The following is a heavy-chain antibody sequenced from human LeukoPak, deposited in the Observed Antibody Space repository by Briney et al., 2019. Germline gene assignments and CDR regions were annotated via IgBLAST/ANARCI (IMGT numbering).Heavy chain of an antibody. CDR3: AKVGAVAAVEN. V-gene: IGHV3-66*01. J-gene: IGHJ4*02. CDR1: GFTVSSKY. Sequence: GRSLRLSCAASGFTVSSKYMSWVRQAAGKGLEWDSVIYTGKTTYYADSVKGRFTISRDNSKNTLYLQMDGLRVEDTAVYYCAKVGAVAAVENWGQGTLVTVSS. D-gene: IGHD6-19*01. CDR2: IYTGKTT.